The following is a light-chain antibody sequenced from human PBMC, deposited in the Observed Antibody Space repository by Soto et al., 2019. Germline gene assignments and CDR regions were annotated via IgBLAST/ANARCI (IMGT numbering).Light chain of an antibody. Sequence: EIVLTQSPGTLSLSPGERATLSCRASQSISHKYLAWYQQRPGQAPRLLIYGVSSRATCIADRFSGSASGTDFTLTISRLWPEECVMYYFQQPTAFGRGTRVGI. CDR3: QQPTA. J-gene: IGKJ1*01. CDR2: GVS. CDR1: QSISHKY. V-gene: IGKV3-20*01.